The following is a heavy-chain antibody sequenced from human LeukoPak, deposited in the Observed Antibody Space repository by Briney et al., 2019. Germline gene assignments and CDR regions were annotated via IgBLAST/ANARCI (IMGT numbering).Heavy chain of an antibody. CDR3: ARDHGWTGTTSDYYFDY. CDR2: INPNSGGT. D-gene: IGHD1-7*01. Sequence: ASVKVSCKASEYTFIGYFIHWVRQAPGQGLEWMGWINPNSGGTNYAQKFQGRVTMTRDTSISTAYLELNRLRSDDTAVYYCARDHGWTGTTSDYYFDYWGQGTLVTVPS. J-gene: IGHJ4*02. CDR1: EYTFIGYF. V-gene: IGHV1-2*02.